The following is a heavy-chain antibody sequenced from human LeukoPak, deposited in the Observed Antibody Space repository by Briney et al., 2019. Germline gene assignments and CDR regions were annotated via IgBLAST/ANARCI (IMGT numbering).Heavy chain of an antibody. CDR2: ISYDGSNK. V-gene: IGHV3-30*04. Sequence: GGSLRLSCAASGFTFSSYAMHWVRQAPGKGLEWLAVISYDGSNKYYADSVKGRFTISRDNSKNTLYLQMNSLRAEDTAVYYCARDHGSGSIDYYGMDVWGQGTTVTVSS. J-gene: IGHJ6*02. CDR1: GFTFSSYA. CDR3: ARDHGSGSIDYYGMDV. D-gene: IGHD3-10*01.